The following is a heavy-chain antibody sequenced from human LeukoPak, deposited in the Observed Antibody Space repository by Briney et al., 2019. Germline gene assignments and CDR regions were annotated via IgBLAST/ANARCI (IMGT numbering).Heavy chain of an antibody. J-gene: IGHJ4*02. D-gene: IGHD3-10*01. CDR3: ARLAGSGKRQPFDY. V-gene: IGHV4-31*03. Sequence: PSETLSLTCTVSGGSISSGGYYWSWIRQHPGKGLEWIGYIYYSGSTYYNPSLKSRVTISLDRSKNQFSLKLSSVTAADTAVYYCARLAGSGKRQPFDYWGQGTLVTVSS. CDR1: GGSISSGGYY. CDR2: IYYSGST.